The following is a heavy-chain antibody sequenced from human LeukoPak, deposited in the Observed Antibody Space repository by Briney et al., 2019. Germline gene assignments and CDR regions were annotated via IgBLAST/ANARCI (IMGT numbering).Heavy chain of an antibody. CDR3: ASFGMPSGSYAPYYYYYGMDV. J-gene: IGHJ6*02. Sequence: SETLSLTCTVSGSSISSYYWSWIRQPPGKGLKWIGYIYYSGSTNYNPSLKSRVTISVDTSKNQFSLKLSSVTAADTAVYYCASFGMPSGSYAPYYYYYGMDVWGQGTTVTVSS. CDR1: GSSISSYY. CDR2: IYYSGST. D-gene: IGHD3-10*01. V-gene: IGHV4-59*01.